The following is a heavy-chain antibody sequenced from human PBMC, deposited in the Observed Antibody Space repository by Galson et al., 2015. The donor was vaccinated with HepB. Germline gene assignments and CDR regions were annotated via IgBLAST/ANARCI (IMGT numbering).Heavy chain of an antibody. V-gene: IGHV3-15*01. CDR2: IKSKTDGATT. CDR3: TTDVYFSTYWSWLDP. CDR1: GFPFNNAW. J-gene: IGHJ5*02. Sequence: SLRLSCAASGFPFNNAWMTWVRQAPGMGLDWVGRIKSKTDGATTDYAAPVQGRFTISRDESTNRLYLQMNSPETEDTAVYYCTTDVYFSTYWSWLDPWGQGTLVTVSS. D-gene: IGHD2-8*02.